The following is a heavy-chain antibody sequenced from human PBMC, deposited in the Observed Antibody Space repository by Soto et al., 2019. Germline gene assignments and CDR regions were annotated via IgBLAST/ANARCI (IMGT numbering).Heavy chain of an antibody. J-gene: IGHJ4*02. CDR1: GVSFSGYY. V-gene: IGHV4-34*01. CDR3: ARVAGTTYFDY. D-gene: IGHD1-7*01. CDR2: INHSGST. Sequence: SETLSLTCAVYGVSFSGYYWSWIRQPPGKGLEWIGEINHSGSTNYNPSLKSRVTISVDTSKNQFSLKLSSVTAADTAVYYCARVAGTTYFDYWGQGTLVTVSS.